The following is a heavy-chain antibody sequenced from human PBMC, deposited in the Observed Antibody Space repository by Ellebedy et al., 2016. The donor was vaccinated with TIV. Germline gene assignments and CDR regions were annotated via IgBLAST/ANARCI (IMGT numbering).Heavy chain of an antibody. V-gene: IGHV3-23*01. D-gene: IGHD3-9*01. J-gene: IGHJ6*02. CDR3: AKLGFDILTGCGGMDV. Sequence: GESLKISCAASGFTFNNYAMTWIRRGPGKGLDWVSLISGSGEYTYYSDSVKGRLTISRDNSKNTLYLQMNSLRPEDTDVYYCAKLGFDILTGCGGMDVWGQGTTVTVSS. CDR1: GFTFNNYA. CDR2: ISGSGEYT.